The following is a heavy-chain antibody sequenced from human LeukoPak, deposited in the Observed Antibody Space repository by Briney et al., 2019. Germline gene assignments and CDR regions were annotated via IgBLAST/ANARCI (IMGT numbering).Heavy chain of an antibody. V-gene: IGHV3-48*01. CDR2: ISSSSSTI. D-gene: IGHD3-16*02. CDR1: GFTFSSYS. J-gene: IGHJ3*02. CDR3: ARVSRYDYVWGSYRYTRGDDAFDI. Sequence: GGSLRLSCAASGFTFSSYSMNWVRQAPGKGLEWVSYISSSSSTIYYADSVKGRFTISRDNAKNPLYLQMNSLRAEDTAVYYCARVSRYDYVWGSYRYTRGDDAFDIWGQGTMVTVSS.